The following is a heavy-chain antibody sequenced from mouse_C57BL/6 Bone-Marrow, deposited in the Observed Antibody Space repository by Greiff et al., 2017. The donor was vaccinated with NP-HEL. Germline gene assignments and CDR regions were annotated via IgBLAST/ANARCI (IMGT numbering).Heavy chain of an antibody. CDR1: GFTFSSYA. D-gene: IGHD3-3*01. Sequence: EVKLVESGEGLVKPGGSLKLSCAASGFTFSSYAMSWVRQTPEKRLEWVAYISSGGDYIYYADTVKGRFTISRDNARKTLYLQMSSLKSEDTAMYYCTRARDGGPYYAMDYWGQGTSVTVSS. J-gene: IGHJ4*01. CDR2: ISSGGDYI. V-gene: IGHV5-9-1*02. CDR3: TRARDGGPYYAMDY.